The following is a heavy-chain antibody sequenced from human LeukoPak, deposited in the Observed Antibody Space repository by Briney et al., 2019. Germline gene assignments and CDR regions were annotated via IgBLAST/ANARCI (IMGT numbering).Heavy chain of an antibody. V-gene: IGHV3-43*02. D-gene: IGHD2-2*01. CDR2: ISGDGGST. CDR3: AKDLVIWDIVVVPAAPVDY. Sequence: GGSLRLSCAASGFTFDDYAMHWVRQAPGKGLEWVSLISGDGGSTYYADSVKGRFTISRDNSKNSLYLQMNSLRAEDTAVYYCAKDLVIWDIVVVPAAPVDYWGQGTLVTVSS. J-gene: IGHJ4*02. CDR1: GFTFDDYA.